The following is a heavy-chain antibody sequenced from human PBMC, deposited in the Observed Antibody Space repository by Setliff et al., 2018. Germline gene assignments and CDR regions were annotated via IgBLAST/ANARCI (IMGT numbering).Heavy chain of an antibody. D-gene: IGHD3-22*01. J-gene: IGHJ5*02. CDR1: GGIFSNYG. CDR3: AKEDYSDSSGYYYETPWFDP. V-gene: IGHV1-69*05. CDR2: TIPLFGTT. Sequence: SVKVSCKASGGIFSNYGVSWVRQAPGQGLEWMGGTIPLFGTTDYADSVKGRFTISRDNAKNSLYLQMNSLRPEDSAVYYCAKEDYSDSSGYYYETPWFDPWGQGTLVTVSS.